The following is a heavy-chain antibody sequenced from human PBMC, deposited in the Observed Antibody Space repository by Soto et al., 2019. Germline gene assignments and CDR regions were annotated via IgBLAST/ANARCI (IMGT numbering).Heavy chain of an antibody. V-gene: IGHV1-46*03. CDR2: INPSGGST. CDR1: GYTFTSYY. D-gene: IGHD6-13*01. J-gene: IGHJ6*03. Sequence: ASVKVSCKASGYTFTSYYMHWVRQAPGQGLEWMGIINPSGGSTSYAQKFQGRVTMTRDTSTSTVYMELSSLRSEDTAVYYCARSPLAAAGTVVYYYYYMDVWGKGTTVTVSS. CDR3: ARSPLAAAGTVVYYYYYMDV.